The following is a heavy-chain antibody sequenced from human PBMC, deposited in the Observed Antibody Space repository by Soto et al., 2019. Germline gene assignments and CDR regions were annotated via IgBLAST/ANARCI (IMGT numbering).Heavy chain of an antibody. Sequence: SETLSLTCSVSGGSVSSDDFYWGWLRQPPGKGLESIGYIHYDGSMYYNPSLKSRVTISLDTSKNQFSLKLSSVTAADTAVYFCARFGPRDGYNYDVGGNNWFDLWGQGTLVTVSS. J-gene: IGHJ5*02. CDR1: GGSVSSDDFY. V-gene: IGHV4-30-4*01. CDR3: ARFGPRDGYNYDVGGNNWFDL. D-gene: IGHD3-16*01. CDR2: IHYDGSM.